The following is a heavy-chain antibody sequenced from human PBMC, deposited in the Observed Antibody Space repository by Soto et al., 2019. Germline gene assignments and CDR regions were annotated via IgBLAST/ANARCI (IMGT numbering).Heavy chain of an antibody. CDR2: ISSTAGRTS. V-gene: IGHV3-23*01. J-gene: IGHJ6*02. Sequence: VGSLRLSCATSGFTFNTYPMTWVRQAPGKGLEWVSSISSTAGRTSSYADSVKGRFAISRDFSDNTVYLQMNNLRVDDTAVYFCAKGVLSFHYGMEVWGQGTTVTVSS. CDR3: AKGVLSFHYGMEV. D-gene: IGHD3-10*01. CDR1: GFTFNTYP.